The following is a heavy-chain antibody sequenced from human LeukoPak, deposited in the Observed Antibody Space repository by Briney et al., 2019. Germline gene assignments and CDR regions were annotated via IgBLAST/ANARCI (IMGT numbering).Heavy chain of an antibody. D-gene: IGHD3-3*01. CDR3: ARGVAGYDFWSGSEY. CDR2: IDSDGSIT. Sequence: GGSLRLSCAASGFTFSSYWMHWVRQAPGKGLVWVSRIDSDGSITTYADSVKGRFTISRDNAKNMLYLQMNSLRAEDTAVYYCARGVAGYDFWSGSEYWGQGTLVTVSS. V-gene: IGHV3-74*01. J-gene: IGHJ4*02. CDR1: GFTFSSYW.